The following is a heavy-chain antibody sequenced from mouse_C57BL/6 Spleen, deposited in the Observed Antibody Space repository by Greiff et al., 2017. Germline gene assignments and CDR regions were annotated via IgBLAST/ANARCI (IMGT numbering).Heavy chain of an antibody. V-gene: IGHV1-9*01. J-gene: IGHJ3*01. CDR1: GYTFTGYW. Sequence: VQLQQSGAELMKPGASVKLSCKATGYTFTGYWIEWVKQRPGHGLEWIGEILPGSGSTTYNEKFKGKATFTADTSSNTAYMQLCSLTTEDSAIYYCARYVYDPPWFAYWCQGTLVTVSA. CDR3: ARYVYDPPWFAY. CDR2: ILPGSGST. D-gene: IGHD2-2*01.